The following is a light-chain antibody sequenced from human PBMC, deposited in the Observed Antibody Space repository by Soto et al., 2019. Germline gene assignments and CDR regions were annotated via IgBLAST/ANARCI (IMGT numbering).Light chain of an antibody. CDR3: QQYSTWPS. CDR2: KAS. J-gene: IGKJ1*01. V-gene: IGKV1-5*03. Sequence: IQMTQSPSSLSASVGDRGTITCRASQSISVWLAWYQQKAGKAPKILIYKASRLESGVPSRFSGSGSGTEFTLSISSPQSEEFAVYYCQQYSTWPSCGQGTKVDIK. CDR1: QSISVW.